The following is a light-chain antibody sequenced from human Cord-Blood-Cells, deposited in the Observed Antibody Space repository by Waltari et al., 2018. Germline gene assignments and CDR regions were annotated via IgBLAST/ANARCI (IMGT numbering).Light chain of an antibody. CDR2: EVS. Sequence: QSALTQPASVSGSPGQSITISCTGPSSDVGGYNYVSWYQQHPGKAPKLMIYEVSNRPSGVSNCFSGSKSGNTASLTISGLQAEDEADYYCSSYTSSYVFGTGTKVTVL. J-gene: IGLJ1*01. CDR3: SSYTSSYV. V-gene: IGLV2-14*01. CDR1: SSDVGGYNY.